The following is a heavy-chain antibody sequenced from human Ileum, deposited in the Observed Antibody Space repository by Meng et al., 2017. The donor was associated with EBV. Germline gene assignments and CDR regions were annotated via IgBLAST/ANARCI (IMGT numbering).Heavy chain of an antibody. CDR2: MNSYTGNA. Sequence: QVELVHCGAEGKNPGASVKVSCKASGYTVINHDINWVRQAAGQGLESIGWMNSYTGNAGYAQKFRGRVTMTRDTSINPAYLEVISLTSEDTAVYYCARGSGAGGRDWFDPWGQGTLVTVSS. CDR1: GYTVINHD. V-gene: IGHV1-8*01. D-gene: IGHD3-16*01. CDR3: ARGSGAGGRDWFDP. J-gene: IGHJ5*02.